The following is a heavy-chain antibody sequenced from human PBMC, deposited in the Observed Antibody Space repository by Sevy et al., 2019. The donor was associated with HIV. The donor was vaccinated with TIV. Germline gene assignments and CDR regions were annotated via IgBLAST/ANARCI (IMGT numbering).Heavy chain of an antibody. CDR1: GFPLSGYW. CDR2: LKSVESST. Sequence: GGSLRLSCAASGFPLSGYWMHWVRQVPGEGLVWDSRLKSVESSTTYADSVKGRFTVSRDNAKNTVYLQMNSLRAEDMAVYYCSREASSWYGVDYWGQGTLVTVSS. J-gene: IGHJ4*02. CDR3: SREASSWYGVDY. V-gene: IGHV3-74*01. D-gene: IGHD6-13*01.